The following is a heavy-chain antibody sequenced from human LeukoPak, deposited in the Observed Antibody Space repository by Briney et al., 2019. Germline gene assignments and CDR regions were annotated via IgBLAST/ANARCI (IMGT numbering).Heavy chain of an antibody. CDR1: GGPFSGYY. J-gene: IGHJ6*02. Sequence: SETLSLTCAVYGGPFSGYYWSWIRQPPGKGLAWIGEINHSGSTNYNPSLKSRVTISVDTSKNQFSLKLSSVTAADTAVYYCARAPDIVVVVAATPLGDYYYGMDVWGQGTTVTVSS. V-gene: IGHV4-34*01. CDR3: ARAPDIVVVVAATPLGDYYYGMDV. D-gene: IGHD2-15*01. CDR2: INHSGST.